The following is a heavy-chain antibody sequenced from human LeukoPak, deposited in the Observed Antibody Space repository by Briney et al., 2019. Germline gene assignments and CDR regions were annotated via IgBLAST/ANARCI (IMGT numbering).Heavy chain of an antibody. J-gene: IGHJ6*02. V-gene: IGHV3-74*01. Sequence: PGGTLRLFCAASGFSFSSYWMHWVRQAPGKGLVWVSRIDGDGSSTTYADSVKGRFTISRDKAKNSLYLQMNSLRAEDTAVYYCARDPEVPAREGRGMDVWGQGTTVTVSS. CDR3: ARDPEVPAREGRGMDV. D-gene: IGHD6-25*01. CDR2: IDGDGSST. CDR1: GFSFSSYW.